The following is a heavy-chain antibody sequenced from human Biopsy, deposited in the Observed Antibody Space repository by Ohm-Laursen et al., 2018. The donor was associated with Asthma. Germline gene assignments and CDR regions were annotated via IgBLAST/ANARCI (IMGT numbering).Heavy chain of an antibody. CDR2: ISVYNGNT. CDR1: GYTFNSAG. Sequence: GASVKVSCKTSGYTFNSAGITWVRQAPGQGLEWMGWISVYNGNTKVAQKLQDRVTMITDTSTSTAYMELRSPRSDDTVVYFCARAVDYSHYYGIDVWGQGTTVTVS. D-gene: IGHD3-10*01. CDR3: ARAVDYSHYYGIDV. J-gene: IGHJ6*02. V-gene: IGHV1-18*01.